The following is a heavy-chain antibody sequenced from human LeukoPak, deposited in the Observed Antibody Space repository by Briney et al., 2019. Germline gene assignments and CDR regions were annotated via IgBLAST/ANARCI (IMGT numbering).Heavy chain of an antibody. CDR3: ARDLGGSGYYYVGFDY. D-gene: IGHD3-22*01. V-gene: IGHV3-30*04. CDR1: GFSFSNYA. CDR2: ISYDGSNK. Sequence: GGSLRLSCAASGFSFSNYAIFWVRQAPGKGLEWVAVISYDGSNKYYADSVKGRFTISRDNSKNTLYLQMNSLRAEDTAVYYCARDLGGSGYYYVGFDYWGQGTLVTVSS. J-gene: IGHJ4*02.